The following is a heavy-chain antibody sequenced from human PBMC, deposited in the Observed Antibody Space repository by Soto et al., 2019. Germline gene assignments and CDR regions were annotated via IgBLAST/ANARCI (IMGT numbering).Heavy chain of an antibody. J-gene: IGHJ6*03. CDR3: ARGCGLNYYYYIDV. CDR1: GYTFTGYY. Sequence: ASVKVSCKASGYTFTGYYMPWMRQAPGQGLEWMGWINPNSGETDYAQNFQGWVTMTRDMSISTAYMELSRLKSNDTAVYYCARGCGLNYYYYIDVWGKGTTVTVSS. CDR2: INPNSGET. V-gene: IGHV1-2*04.